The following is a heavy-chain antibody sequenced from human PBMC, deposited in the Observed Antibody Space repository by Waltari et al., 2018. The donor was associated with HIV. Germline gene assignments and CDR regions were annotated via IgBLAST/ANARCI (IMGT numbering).Heavy chain of an antibody. J-gene: IGHJ6*02. D-gene: IGHD2-2*01. CDR1: GFTFSSYA. Sequence: EVQLLESGGGLVQPGGSLRLSCAASGFTFSSYAMSWVRQAPGKGLEWVSAISGSGSSTYYADSVKGRFTISRDNSKNTLYLQMNSLRAEDTAVYYCAKADGDIVVVPAADYYYGMDVWGQGTTVTVSS. CDR3: AKADGDIVVVPAADYYYGMDV. V-gene: IGHV3-23*01. CDR2: ISGSGSST.